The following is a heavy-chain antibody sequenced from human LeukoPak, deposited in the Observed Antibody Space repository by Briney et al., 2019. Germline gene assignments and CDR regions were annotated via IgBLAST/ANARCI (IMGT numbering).Heavy chain of an antibody. CDR1: GYTFTSYA. J-gene: IGHJ6*02. CDR2: INAGNGNT. CDR3: ARPIKAGGQGYCYGMDV. Sequence: ASVKVSCKASGYTFTSYAMHWVRQAPGQRLEWMGWINAGNGNTKYSQKFQGRVTITRDTSASTAYMELSSLRSEDTAVYYCARPIKAGGQGYCYGMDVWGQGTTVTVSS. D-gene: IGHD4-23*01. V-gene: IGHV1-3*01.